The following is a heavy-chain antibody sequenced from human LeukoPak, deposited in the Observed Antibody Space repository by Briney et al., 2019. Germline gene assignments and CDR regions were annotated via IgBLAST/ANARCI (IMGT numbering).Heavy chain of an antibody. V-gene: IGHV4-30-2*01. CDR3: ARAPNTADYNWFDS. J-gene: IGHJ5*01. Sequence: SETLSLTCTVSGATIFRGSYSWSWIRQPPGKGLEWVGYIYYSGSTYYNLSLKSRVAISGDRSKNQFSLKLTSVTAADTAAYYCARAPNTADYNWFDSWGQGILVTVSS. CDR2: IYYSGST. CDR1: GATIFRGSYS. D-gene: IGHD2-21*02.